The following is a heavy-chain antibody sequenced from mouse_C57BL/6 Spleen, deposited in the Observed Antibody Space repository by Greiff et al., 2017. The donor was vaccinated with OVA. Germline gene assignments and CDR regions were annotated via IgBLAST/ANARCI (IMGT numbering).Heavy chain of an antibody. CDR1: GYQFTDYE. V-gene: IGHV1-15*01. CDR2: IDPETGGT. CDR3: TREGDY. J-gene: IGHJ2*01. Sequence: QVQLQQSGAELVRPGASVTLSCKASGYQFTDYEMHWVKQTPVHGLEWIGAIDPETGGTAYNQKFKGKAILTADKSSSTAYMELRSLTSEDSAVYYCTREGDYWGQGTTLTVSS.